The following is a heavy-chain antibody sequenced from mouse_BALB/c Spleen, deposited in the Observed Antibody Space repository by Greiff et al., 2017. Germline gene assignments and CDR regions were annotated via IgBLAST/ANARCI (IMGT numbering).Heavy chain of an antibody. D-gene: IGHD4-1*01. V-gene: IGHV1-7*01. J-gene: IGHJ3*01. Sequence: VQLQQSGADLAKPGASVKMSCKASGYTFTSYWMHWVKQRPGQGLEWIGYINPSTGYTEYNQKFKDKATLTADKSSSTAYMQLSSRTSEDSAVYYCARANWDWFAYWGQGTLVTVSA. CDR2: INPSTGYT. CDR3: ARANWDWFAY. CDR1: GYTFTSYW.